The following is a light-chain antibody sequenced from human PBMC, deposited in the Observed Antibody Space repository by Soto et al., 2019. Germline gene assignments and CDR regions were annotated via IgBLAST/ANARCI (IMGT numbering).Light chain of an antibody. CDR2: AAS. V-gene: IGKV1-6*01. CDR1: QGIRNE. J-gene: IGKJ1*01. Sequence: AIQMTQSPSSLSASVGDRVTITCRASQGIRNELGWYQQKPGKAPNLLIYAASTLQSGVPSRFSGSGSGTDFTLTISSLQPEDFATYFCLHDYNNPVTFGQGTRVEIK. CDR3: LHDYNNPVT.